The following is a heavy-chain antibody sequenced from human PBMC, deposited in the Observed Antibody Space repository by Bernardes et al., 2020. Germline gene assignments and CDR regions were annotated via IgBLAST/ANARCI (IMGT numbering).Heavy chain of an antibody. CDR2: ISSSSSYI. D-gene: IGHD4-17*01. CDR3: ARDMDYGDSSGAFDI. Sequence: GGSLRLSCAASGFTFSSSSMNWVRQAPGQGLEWVSSISSSSSYIYYADSVKGRFTISRDNAKNSLYLQMNSLRAEDTAVYYCARDMDYGDSSGAFDIWGQGTMVTVSS. CDR1: GFTFSSSS. V-gene: IGHV3-21*01. J-gene: IGHJ3*02.